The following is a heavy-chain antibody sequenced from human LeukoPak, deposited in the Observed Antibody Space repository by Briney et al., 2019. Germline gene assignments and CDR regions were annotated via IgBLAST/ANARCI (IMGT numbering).Heavy chain of an antibody. V-gene: IGHV1-69*06. D-gene: IGHD3-22*01. CDR3: AREANYDSSGYYYWFDP. CDR1: GYTFTSYG. Sequence: SVKVSCKASGYTFTSYGISWVRQAPGQGLEWMGGIIPIFGTANYAQKFQGRVTITADKSTSTAYMELSSLRSEDTAVYYCAREANYDSSGYYYWFDPWGQGTLVTVSS. CDR2: IIPIFGTA. J-gene: IGHJ5*02.